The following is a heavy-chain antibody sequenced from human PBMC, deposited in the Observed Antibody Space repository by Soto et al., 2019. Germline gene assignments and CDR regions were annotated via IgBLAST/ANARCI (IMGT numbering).Heavy chain of an antibody. Sequence: ARQSLRLSCAASGFSLTNYWMSWVRQAPGKGKEWVANIKQDGSQKYYEDSVKGRVTISRDNAKNSVYLQINSLRAEDTAVYYCARIGYSSYSLDFWGQGTLVTVSS. D-gene: IGHD6-13*01. J-gene: IGHJ4*02. V-gene: IGHV3-7*03. CDR3: ARIGYSSYSLDF. CDR2: IKQDGSQK. CDR1: GFSLTNYW.